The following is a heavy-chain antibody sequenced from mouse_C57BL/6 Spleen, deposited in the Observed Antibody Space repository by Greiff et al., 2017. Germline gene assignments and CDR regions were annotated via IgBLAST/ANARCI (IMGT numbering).Heavy chain of an antibody. CDR3: ASENYDYDGYAMDY. J-gene: IGHJ4*01. Sequence: QVQLQQPGAELVKPGASVKMSCKASGYTFTSYWITWVKQRPGQGLEWIGDIYPGSGSTNYNEKFKIKATLTEDTSSSTAYMQRSSLTSEDSAVYYCASENYDYDGYAMDYWGQGTSVTVSS. V-gene: IGHV1-55*01. CDR1: GYTFTSYW. CDR2: IYPGSGST. D-gene: IGHD2-4*01.